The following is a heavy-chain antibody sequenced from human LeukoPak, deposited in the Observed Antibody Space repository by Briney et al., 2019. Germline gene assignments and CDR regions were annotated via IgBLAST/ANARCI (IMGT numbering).Heavy chain of an antibody. CDR2: ISSSSSYI. D-gene: IGHD6-19*01. V-gene: IGHV3-21*01. J-gene: IGHJ4*02. CDR3: ARDARGLILIDY. CDR1: GFIFSSYA. Sequence: PGGSLILSCAASGFIFSSYAMNWVRQAPGKGLEWVSSISSSSSYIYYADSVKGRFTISRDNAKNSLYLQMNSLRAEDTAVYYFARDARGLILIDYWGQGTLVTVSS.